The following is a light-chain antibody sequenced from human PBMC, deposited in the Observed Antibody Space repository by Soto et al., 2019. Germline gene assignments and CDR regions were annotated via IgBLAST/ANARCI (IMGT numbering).Light chain of an antibody. CDR2: GVS. CDR3: TSYTSNFWV. CDR1: SSDFGGYSY. Sequence: QSVLTQPASVSGSPGQSITISCTGASSDFGGYSYVSWYQLHPGKTPKLVIYGVSNRPPGVSHRFSGSKSGDTASLTISGLQADDEADYYCTSYTSNFWVFGGGTKVTVL. V-gene: IGLV2-14*01. J-gene: IGLJ2*01.